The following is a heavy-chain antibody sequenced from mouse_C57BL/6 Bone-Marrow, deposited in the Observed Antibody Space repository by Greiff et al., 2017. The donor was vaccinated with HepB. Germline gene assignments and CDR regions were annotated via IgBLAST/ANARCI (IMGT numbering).Heavy chain of an antibody. Sequence: EVQLQQSGPELVKPGASVKISCKASGYTFTDYYMNWVKQSHGKSLEWIGDINPNNGGTSYNQKFKGKATLTVDKSSSTAYMELRSLTSEDSAVYYCASPTPREAMDYWGQGTSVTVSS. V-gene: IGHV1-26*01. CDR3: ASPTPREAMDY. CDR1: GYTFTDYY. J-gene: IGHJ4*01. CDR2: INPNNGGT.